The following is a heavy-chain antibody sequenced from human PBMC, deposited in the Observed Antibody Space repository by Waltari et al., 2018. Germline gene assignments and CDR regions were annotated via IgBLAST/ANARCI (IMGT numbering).Heavy chain of an antibody. Sequence: QVQLVQSGAEVKKPGSSVKVSCKASGYTFTSYAMHWVRQAPGQRLEWMGWINAGNGNTKYSQKFQGRVTITRDTSASTAYMELSSLRSEDTAVYYYARDTSWQWPSDYWGQGTLVTVSS. J-gene: IGHJ4*02. V-gene: IGHV1-3*01. CDR2: INAGNGNT. CDR3: ARDTSWQWPSDY. CDR1: GYTFTSYA. D-gene: IGHD6-19*01.